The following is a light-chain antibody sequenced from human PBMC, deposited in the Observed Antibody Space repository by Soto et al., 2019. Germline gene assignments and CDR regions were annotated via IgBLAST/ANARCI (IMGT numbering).Light chain of an antibody. CDR3: SSYTGSSTRVV. Sequence: QSALTQPASVSGSPGQSITISCTGTSSDVGAYNYVSWYQQHPDKAPKLMIYDVSNRPSGVSNRFSGSKSGITASLTISGLQAEDEADYYCSSYTGSSTRVVFGGGTKLTVL. J-gene: IGLJ2*01. CDR1: SSDVGAYNY. V-gene: IGLV2-14*01. CDR2: DVS.